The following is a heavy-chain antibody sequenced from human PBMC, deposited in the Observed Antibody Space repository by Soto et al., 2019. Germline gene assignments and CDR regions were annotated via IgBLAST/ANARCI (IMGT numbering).Heavy chain of an antibody. CDR1: GGSISSSNW. CDR3: AGAGGAMVRGPLDY. CDR2: IYHSGST. Sequence: QVQLQESGPGLVKPSGTLSLTCAVSGGSISSSNWWSWVRQPPGKGLEWIGEIYHSGSTNYNPSLRTRATIAVDKSKNPFSPKLSSVTAADTAVYYCAGAGGAMVRGPLDYWGQGTLVAVSS. D-gene: IGHD3-10*01. V-gene: IGHV4-4*02. J-gene: IGHJ4*02.